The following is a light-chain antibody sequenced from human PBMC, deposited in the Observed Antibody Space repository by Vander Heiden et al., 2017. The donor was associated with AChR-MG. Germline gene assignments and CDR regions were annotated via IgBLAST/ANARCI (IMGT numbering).Light chain of an antibody. CDR1: QSISIW. J-gene: IGKJ4*01. CDR2: EAS. Sequence: DIQMTQSPPTLSASVGDRVTISCRASQSISIWLAWYQQKAGTAPKLLMYEASSLESGVPSRCGGSGGGTEFTLTISSLQPDDVATYFGQEYESPSTFGGGTKVEMK. V-gene: IGKV1-5*03. CDR3: QEYESPST.